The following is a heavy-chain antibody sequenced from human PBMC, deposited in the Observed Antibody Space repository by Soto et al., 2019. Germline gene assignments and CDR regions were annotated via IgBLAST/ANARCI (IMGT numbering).Heavy chain of an antibody. CDR1: GGSISSNNNY. CDR3: AISRCYGSGSSVPPREYAMDV. CDR2: IYYSANT. J-gene: IGHJ6*02. D-gene: IGHD3-10*01. Sequence: SETLSLTCTVSGGSISSNNNYWGWLRPPTGQEMEWNGRIYYSANTYYNPSLKSRVTISADTSKYEFFLTLSSVTAGDTAVYYCAISRCYGSGSSVPPREYAMDVWGQGATVTVSS. V-gene: IGHV4-39*01.